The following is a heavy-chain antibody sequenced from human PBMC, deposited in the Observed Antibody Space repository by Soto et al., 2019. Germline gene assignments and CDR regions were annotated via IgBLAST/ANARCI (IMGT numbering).Heavy chain of an antibody. CDR2: MHYTGFS. V-gene: IGHV4-59*02. Sequence: PSETLSLTCSFSGDSVTSHYLTWIRQSPEKGLEWIGYMHYTGFSHYNPSLKSRLTISVDRSKNQFTLQLTSVTAADTAVYYFATGYCSSTSCYYYYYMDVWGKGTTVTVSS. J-gene: IGHJ6*03. CDR1: GDSVTSHY. D-gene: IGHD2-2*01. CDR3: ATGYCSSTSCYYYYYMDV.